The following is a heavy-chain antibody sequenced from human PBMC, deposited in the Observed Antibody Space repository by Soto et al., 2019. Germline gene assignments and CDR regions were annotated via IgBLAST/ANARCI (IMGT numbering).Heavy chain of an antibody. CDR1: GYTFTSYD. Sequence: QVQLVQSGAEVKKPGASVKVSCKASGYTFTSYDINWVRQATGQGLEWMGWMNPNSGNTGYAQKFQGRVTRTRXXSXSXXYMKVCSLRCADTAVYYCARGRGCSCGSCYYWFDPWGQGTLVTVSS. CDR3: ARGRGCSCGSCYYWFDP. D-gene: IGHD2-15*01. J-gene: IGHJ5*02. CDR2: MNPNSGNT. V-gene: IGHV1-8*01.